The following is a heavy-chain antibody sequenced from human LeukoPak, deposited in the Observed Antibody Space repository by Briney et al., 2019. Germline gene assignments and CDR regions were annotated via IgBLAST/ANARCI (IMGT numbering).Heavy chain of an antibody. CDR1: GGSFSGYY. J-gene: IGHJ3*02. V-gene: IGHV4-34*01. D-gene: IGHD1-26*01. Sequence: PSETLSLTCAVYGGSFSGYYWSWIRLPPGKGLEWIGEINHSGSTNYNPSLKSRVTISVDTSKNQFSLKLSSVTAADTAVYYCARDLGATYAFDIWGQGTMVTVSS. CDR3: ARDLGATYAFDI. CDR2: INHSGST.